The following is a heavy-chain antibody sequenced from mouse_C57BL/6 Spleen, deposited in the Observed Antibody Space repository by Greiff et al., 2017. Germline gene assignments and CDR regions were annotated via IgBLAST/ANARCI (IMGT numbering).Heavy chain of an antibody. Sequence: DVKLVESGGGLVQPKGSLKLSCAASGFTFNTYAMHWVRQAPGKGLEWVARIRSKSSNYATYYADSVKDRFTISRDDSQSMLYLQMNNLKTEDTAMYYCVRERCHYYGSSYGYFDVWGTGTTVTVSS. V-gene: IGHV10-3*01. CDR2: IRSKSSNYAT. J-gene: IGHJ1*03. CDR3: VRERCHYYGSSYGYFDV. D-gene: IGHD1-1*01. CDR1: GFTFNTYA.